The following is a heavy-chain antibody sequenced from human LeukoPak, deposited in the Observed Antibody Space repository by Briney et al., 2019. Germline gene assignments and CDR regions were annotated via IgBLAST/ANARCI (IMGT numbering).Heavy chain of an antibody. D-gene: IGHD5-12*01. V-gene: IGHV3-11*06. CDR1: GFSLSDYY. Sequence: GGPLRLSCAASGFSLSDYYMTWIRQAPGKGLEWVSYISDSTTYTKYGDSVKGRFTISRDNVKNSLYLQMNSLRVEDTAVYYCARAKVEWLRLIYFYYGMDVWGQGTTVTVSS. J-gene: IGHJ6*02. CDR3: ARAKVEWLRLIYFYYGMDV. CDR2: ISDSTTYT.